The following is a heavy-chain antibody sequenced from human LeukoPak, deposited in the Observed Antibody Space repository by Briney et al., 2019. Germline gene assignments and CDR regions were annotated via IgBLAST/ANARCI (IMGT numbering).Heavy chain of an antibody. V-gene: IGHV3-23*01. D-gene: IGHD4-17*01. CDR3: AKDLTTGRSPADY. J-gene: IGHJ4*02. Sequence: RSGGSLRLSCAASGFSFSTYAMSWVRQAPGKGLEWVSAISGSGGNTYYADSVRGRFTISRDNSKSTLYLQMDSLRAEDTAVYYCAKDLTTGRSPADYWGQGTLVTVSS. CDR1: GFSFSTYA. CDR2: ISGSGGNT.